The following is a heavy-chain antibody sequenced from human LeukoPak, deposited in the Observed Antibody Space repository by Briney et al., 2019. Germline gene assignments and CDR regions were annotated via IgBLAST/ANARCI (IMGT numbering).Heavy chain of an antibody. CDR2: INSDGSST. J-gene: IGHJ4*02. V-gene: IGHV3-74*01. Sequence: GGSLRLSCAASGFTISSDWMHWVRQAPGKGLVWVSRINSDGSSTGYADSVRGRFSISRDNSKNTLHLQMNSLRAEDTAVYFCARRSGVAVAGAFDYWGQGTLVTVSS. CDR1: GFTISSDW. CDR3: ARRSGVAVAGAFDY. D-gene: IGHD6-19*01.